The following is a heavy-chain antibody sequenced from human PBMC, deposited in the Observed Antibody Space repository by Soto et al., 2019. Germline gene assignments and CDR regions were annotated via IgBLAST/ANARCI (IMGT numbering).Heavy chain of an antibody. CDR3: ARQGPLTSYFDF. J-gene: IGHJ4*02. D-gene: IGHD7-27*01. CDR2: IHYSGST. V-gene: IGHV4-59*08. CDR1: VVSISSHY. Sequence: SETLSLTCTVSVVSISSHYWSWIRQPPGKGLKWIGYIHYSGSTNYNPSLKSRVTISLGTSKNQFSLNLSSVTAADTAVYYCARQGPLTSYFDFWGRGTLVTVSS.